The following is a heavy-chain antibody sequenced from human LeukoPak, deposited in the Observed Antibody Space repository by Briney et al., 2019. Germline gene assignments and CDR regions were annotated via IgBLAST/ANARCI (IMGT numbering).Heavy chain of an antibody. V-gene: IGHV4-39*07. J-gene: IGHJ5*02. Sequence: SETLSLTCTVSGGSISTSSYSWGWIRQPPGKGLEWIGTIYYTGSTNYNPSLKSRVTISVDTSKNQFSLKLNSVTAADTAVYYCARVPVNIWEDWFDPWGQGTLVTVSS. CDR2: IYYTGST. CDR1: GGSISTSSYS. D-gene: IGHD1-26*01. CDR3: ARVPVNIWEDWFDP.